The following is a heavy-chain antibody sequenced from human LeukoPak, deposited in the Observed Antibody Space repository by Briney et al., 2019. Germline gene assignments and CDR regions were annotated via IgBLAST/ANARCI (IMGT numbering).Heavy chain of an antibody. CDR1: DYTFSNYG. D-gene: IGHD3-3*01. Sequence: ASVKVSCKASDYTFSNYGISWVRQAPGQGLEWMGWISANNGNTNYAQKFQGRVTMTTDTSTSTAYMELRNLRSDDTAVYFCAREGGSTYYDFWSGSDNYYFYMDVWGKGTTVTVSS. CDR3: AREGGSTYYDFWSGSDNYYFYMDV. J-gene: IGHJ6*03. CDR2: ISANNGNT. V-gene: IGHV1-18*01.